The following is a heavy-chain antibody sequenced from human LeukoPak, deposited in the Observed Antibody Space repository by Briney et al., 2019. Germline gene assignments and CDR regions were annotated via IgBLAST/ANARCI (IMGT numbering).Heavy chain of an antibody. D-gene: IGHD1-26*01. CDR3: ARGVVGATDYFDY. CDR1: GGSSSGYY. CDR2: INHSGST. V-gene: IGHV4-34*01. J-gene: IGHJ4*02. Sequence: SETLSLTCAVYGGSSSGYYWSWIRQPPGKGLEWIGEINHSGSTNYNPSLKSRVTISVDTSKNQFSLKLSSVTAADTAVYYCARGVVGATDYFDYWGQGTLVTVSS.